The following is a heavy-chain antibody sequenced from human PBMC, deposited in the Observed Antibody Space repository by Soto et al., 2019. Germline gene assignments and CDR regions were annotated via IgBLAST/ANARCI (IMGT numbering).Heavy chain of an antibody. Sequence: QITLKESGPTLVKPTQTLTLTCTFSGFSLSTSGVGVGWIRQPPGKALEWLALIYWDDDKRYSPSLKSRLTITXXTXKXPVVLTMTNMDPVDTATYYCAHSYYDSSGYYYVFDYWGQGTLVTVSS. CDR2: IYWDDDK. CDR3: AHSYYDSSGYYYVFDY. V-gene: IGHV2-5*02. J-gene: IGHJ4*02. CDR1: GFSLSTSGVG. D-gene: IGHD3-22*01.